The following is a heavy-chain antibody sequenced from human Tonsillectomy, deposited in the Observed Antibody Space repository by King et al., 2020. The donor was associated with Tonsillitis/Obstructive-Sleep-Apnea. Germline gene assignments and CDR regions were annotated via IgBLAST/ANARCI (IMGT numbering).Heavy chain of an antibody. D-gene: IGHD1-1*01. J-gene: IGHJ6*02. CDR1: GGSISSYY. Sequence: MQLQESGPGLVKPSETLSLTCTVSGGSISSYYWSWIRQPPGKGLEWIGYIYYSGSTNYNPSLKSRVTISVDTSKNQFSLKLSSVTAADTAVYYCSRDQEGTDSGYYYHGMDVWGQGTTVTVSS. V-gene: IGHV4-59*01. CDR2: IYYSGST. CDR3: SRDQEGTDSGYYYHGMDV.